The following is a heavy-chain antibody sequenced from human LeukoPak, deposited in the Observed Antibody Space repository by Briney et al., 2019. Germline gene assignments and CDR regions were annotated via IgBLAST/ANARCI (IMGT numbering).Heavy chain of an antibody. J-gene: IGHJ5*02. CDR1: GYTFTGYY. CDR3: ARKHYYYDSSGYSRGWFDP. V-gene: IGHV1-2*02. D-gene: IGHD3-22*01. Sequence: GASVKVSCKASGYTFTGYYMHWVRQAPGQGLEWMGWINPNSGGTNYAQKFQGRVTMTRDTSISTAYMELSRLRSDDTAVYYCARKHYYYDSSGYSRGWFDPWDQGTLVTVSS. CDR2: INPNSGGT.